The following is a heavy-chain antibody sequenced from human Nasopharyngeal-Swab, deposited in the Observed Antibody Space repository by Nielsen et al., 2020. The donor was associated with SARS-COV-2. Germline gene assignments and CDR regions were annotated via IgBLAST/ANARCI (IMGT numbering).Heavy chain of an antibody. V-gene: IGHV3-48*02. CDR2: ISGGSRAI. J-gene: IGHJ6*02. CDR3: ARDSRVAYSMDV. D-gene: IGHD2-15*01. Sequence: WIRQPPGKGLEWVSYISGGSRAIYYADSVKGRFTISRDNGKNSLYLQMSSLRYEDTAVYYCARDSRVAYSMDVWGQGTTVTVSS.